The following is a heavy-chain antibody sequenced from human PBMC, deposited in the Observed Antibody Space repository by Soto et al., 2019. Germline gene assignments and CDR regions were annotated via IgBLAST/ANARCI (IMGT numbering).Heavy chain of an antibody. D-gene: IGHD6-13*01. CDR3: ARAPLPSSSWYLGSYYYYGMDV. CDR2: IKQDGSEK. V-gene: IGHV3-7*05. Sequence: EVQLVESGGGLVQPGGSLRLSCAASGFTFSSYWMSWVRQAPGKGLEWVANIKQDGSEKYYVASVKGRFTISRDNAKNSLYLQMNSLRAEDTAVYYCARAPLPSSSWYLGSYYYYGMDVWGQGTTVTVSS. CDR1: GFTFSSYW. J-gene: IGHJ6*02.